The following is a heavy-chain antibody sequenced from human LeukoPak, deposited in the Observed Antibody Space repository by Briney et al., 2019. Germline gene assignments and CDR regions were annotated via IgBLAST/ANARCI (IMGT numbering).Heavy chain of an antibody. V-gene: IGHV3-48*02. J-gene: IGHJ4*02. Sequence: GGSLRLSCAASGFTFSSYSMNWVRQAPGKGLEWVSYISSSSSTIYYADTVKGRFTISRDNAKNSLYLQVNSLRDEDTAVYYCARDYNWYFDYWGQGTLVTVSS. CDR1: GFTFSSYS. CDR3: ARDYNWYFDY. D-gene: IGHD1-1*01. CDR2: ISSSSSTI.